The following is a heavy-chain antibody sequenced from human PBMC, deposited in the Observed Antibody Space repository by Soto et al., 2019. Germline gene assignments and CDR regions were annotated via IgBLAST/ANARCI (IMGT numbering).Heavy chain of an antibody. V-gene: IGHV4-30-2*01. CDR3: ARGRGSSYRVDY. Sequence: QLQLQESGSGLVKPSQTLSLTCAVSGGSISSGGYSWSWIRQPPGKGLEWIGYIYHSGSTYYNPSLKSRVTISVDRSKNQFSLKLSSVTAADTAVYYCARGRGSSYRVDYWGQGTLVTVSS. J-gene: IGHJ4*02. CDR2: IYHSGST. CDR1: GGSISSGGYS. D-gene: IGHD6-13*01.